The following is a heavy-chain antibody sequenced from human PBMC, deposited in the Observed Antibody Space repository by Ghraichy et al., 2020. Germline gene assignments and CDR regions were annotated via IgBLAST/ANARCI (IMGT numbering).Heavy chain of an antibody. Sequence: GGSLRLSCTASGLDFSDYWMNWVRQAPGKGMVWVAGINKNGDRKNYADSVGGRFTISRDKVKDTLYLQMHSLRVDDTALYYCAKDYHNYGMDVWGPGTTVTVSS. CDR2: INKNGDRK. CDR3: AKDYHNYGMDV. V-gene: IGHV3-74*01. CDR1: GLDFSDYW. D-gene: IGHD5-24*01. J-gene: IGHJ6*02.